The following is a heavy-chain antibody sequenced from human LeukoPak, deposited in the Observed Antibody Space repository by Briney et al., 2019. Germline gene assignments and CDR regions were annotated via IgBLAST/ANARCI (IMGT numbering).Heavy chain of an antibody. Sequence: PGGSLRLSCAASGFTFSSYEMNWVRQAPGKGLEWISHISTGSYIAYADSVKGRFTISRDNAKNSMYLQMNSLRADDTAVYYCTREQDREAAGTVIGDYWGQGALVTVSS. CDR2: ISTGSYI. CDR3: TREQDREAAGTVIGDY. V-gene: IGHV3-48*03. J-gene: IGHJ4*02. D-gene: IGHD6-13*01. CDR1: GFTFSSYE.